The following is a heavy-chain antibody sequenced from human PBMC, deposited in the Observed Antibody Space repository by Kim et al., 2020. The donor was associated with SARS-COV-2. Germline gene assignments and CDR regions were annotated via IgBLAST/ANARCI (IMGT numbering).Heavy chain of an antibody. D-gene: IGHD6-19*01. CDR3: TKPASGWNVLHS. CDR2: ISGSDDRT. J-gene: IGHJ4*02. Sequence: GGSLRLSCAASGFTFSTYFMTWVRQAPGKGLEWVAGISGSDDRTFYADSVKGRLTISRDNSKNTVYLQMSSLRAEDTALYYCTKPASGWNVLHSWGQGVLVTVSS. V-gene: IGHV3-23*01. CDR1: GFTFSTYF.